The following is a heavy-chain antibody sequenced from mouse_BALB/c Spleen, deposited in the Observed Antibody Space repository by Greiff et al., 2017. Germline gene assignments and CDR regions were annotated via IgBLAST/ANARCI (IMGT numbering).Heavy chain of an antibody. J-gene: IGHJ2*01. CDR3: ARNDDGYYFDY. CDR1: GFTFSSYA. Sequence: DVKLVESGGGLVKPGGSLKLSCAASGFTFSSYAMSWVRQTPEKRLEWVASISSGGSTYYPDSVKGRFTISRDNARNILYLQMSSLRSEDTAMYYCARNDDGYYFDYWGQGTTLTVSS. V-gene: IGHV5-6-5*01. CDR2: ISSGGST. D-gene: IGHD2-3*01.